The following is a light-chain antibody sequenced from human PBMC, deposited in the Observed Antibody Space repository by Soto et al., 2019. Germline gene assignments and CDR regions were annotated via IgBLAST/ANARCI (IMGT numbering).Light chain of an antibody. CDR2: EVT. Sequence: QSALTQPPSASGSPGQSVTISCTGTSSDVGGYDYVSWYQQHPGKAPKLIIYEVTERPSGVPDRFSGSKSGNTASLTVSGLQSEDEANYYCCSYAGNDRLGVFGGGTKLTVL. V-gene: IGLV2-8*01. CDR3: CSYAGNDRLGV. CDR1: SSDVGGYDY. J-gene: IGLJ2*01.